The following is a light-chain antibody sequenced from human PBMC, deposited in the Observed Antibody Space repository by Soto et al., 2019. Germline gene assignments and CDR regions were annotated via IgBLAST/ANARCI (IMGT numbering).Light chain of an antibody. CDR2: GAS. Sequence: AIRMTQSPSSFSASPGDRVTITCRASQGIRNYLAWYQQKPGKAPKLLIYGASTLQSGVPSKFSGSESGTDFTLTIGCLQSEDFATYCCLQYYNNPRTCGQGTKVEIK. CDR3: LQYYNNPRT. CDR1: QGIRNY. V-gene: IGKV1-8*01. J-gene: IGKJ1*01.